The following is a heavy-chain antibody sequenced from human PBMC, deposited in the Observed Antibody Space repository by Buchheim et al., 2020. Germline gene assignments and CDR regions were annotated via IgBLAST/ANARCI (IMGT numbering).Heavy chain of an antibody. Sequence: QVQLVESGGGVVQPGRSLRLSCAASGFTFSSYGMHWVRQAPGKGLEWVAVISYDGSNKYYADSVKGRFTISRDNSKNTLYLQMNSLRAEDTAVYYCAKGLLTGDRRTDYWGQGTL. CDR2: ISYDGSNK. CDR1: GFTFSSYG. CDR3: AKGLLTGDRRTDY. V-gene: IGHV3-30*18. D-gene: IGHD7-27*01. J-gene: IGHJ4*02.